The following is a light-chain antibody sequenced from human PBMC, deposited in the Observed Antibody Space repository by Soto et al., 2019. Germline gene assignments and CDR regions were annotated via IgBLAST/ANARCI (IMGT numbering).Light chain of an antibody. V-gene: IGKV3-15*01. Sequence: TRSCRASQSVRTKLAWYQQKAGQAPRLLIYGASTRATGIPDRFSGSGSGIEFTLTISSMSAVAAVLHNRHQYLTF. J-gene: IGKJ1*01. CDR3: HQYLT. CDR2: GAS. CDR1: QSVRTK.